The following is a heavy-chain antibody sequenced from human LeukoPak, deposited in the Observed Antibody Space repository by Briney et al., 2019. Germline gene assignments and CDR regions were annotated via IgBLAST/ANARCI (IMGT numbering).Heavy chain of an antibody. V-gene: IGHV1-58*02. D-gene: IGHD3-3*01. CDR3: ARSNDFWSGYWFDP. CDR1: GLTFTSSA. Sequence: SVKVSCKASGLTFTSSAMQWVRQARGQRLEWIGWIVVGSGNTNYAQKFQGRVTITADKSTSTAYMELSSLRSKDTAVYYCARSNDFWSGYWFDPWGQGTLVTVSS. CDR2: IVVGSGNT. J-gene: IGHJ5*02.